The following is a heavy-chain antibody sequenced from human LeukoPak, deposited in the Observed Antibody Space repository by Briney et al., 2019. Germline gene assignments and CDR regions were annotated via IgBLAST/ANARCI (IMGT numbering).Heavy chain of an antibody. Sequence: SETLSLTCTVSGGSISSYYWSWIRQPPGKGLEWIGYIYYSGSTNYNPSLKSRVTISVDTSKNQFSLKLSSVTAADTAVYYCARAQGEVPAAYWGQGTLVTVSS. CDR1: GGSISSYY. J-gene: IGHJ4*02. CDR3: ARAQGEVPAAY. D-gene: IGHD2-2*01. V-gene: IGHV4-59*01. CDR2: IYYSGST.